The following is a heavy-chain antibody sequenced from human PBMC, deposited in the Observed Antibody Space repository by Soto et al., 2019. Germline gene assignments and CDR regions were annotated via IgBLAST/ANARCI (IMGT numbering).Heavy chain of an antibody. CDR3: ASMVRGVMWWFDP. Sequence: SETLSLTCTVSGGSISSYYWSWIRQPPGKGLEWIGYIYYSGSTNYNPSLKSRVTISVDTSKNQFSLKLSSVTAADTAVYYCASMVRGVMWWFDPWGQGTLVTVSS. D-gene: IGHD3-10*01. J-gene: IGHJ5*02. CDR2: IYYSGST. CDR1: GGSISSYY. V-gene: IGHV4-59*01.